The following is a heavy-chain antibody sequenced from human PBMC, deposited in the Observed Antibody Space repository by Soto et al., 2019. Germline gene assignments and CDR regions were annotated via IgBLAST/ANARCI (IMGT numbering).Heavy chain of an antibody. CDR3: AKEEMVAATFFDY. J-gene: IGHJ4*02. CDR2: ISSSCGSI. CDR1: GFTFSSYS. V-gene: IGHV3-23*01. D-gene: IGHD2-15*01. Sequence: PGGSLRLSCAASGFTFSSYSMNWVRQAPGKGLEWVSAISSSCGSIYYADSVKGRFTISRDNSKNTLYLQMNSLRAEDTAVYYCAKEEMVAATFFDYWGQGTLVTVSS.